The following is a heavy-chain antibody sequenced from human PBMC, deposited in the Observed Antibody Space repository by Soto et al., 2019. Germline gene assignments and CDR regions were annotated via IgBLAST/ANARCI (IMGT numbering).Heavy chain of an antibody. CDR3: ARAAKRYFAS. CDR1: GGTFNTFA. J-gene: IGHJ4*02. Sequence: QVQLVQSGAEVKKPGSSVNVSCKASGGTFNTFAISWVRQAPGQGLEYLGGIVPILGPAFYAQRFQGRVTITADKSPNTAYLELSSLSSEDTAVYSCARAAKRYFASWGQGTQVTVSS. CDR2: IVPILGPA. V-gene: IGHV1-69*06.